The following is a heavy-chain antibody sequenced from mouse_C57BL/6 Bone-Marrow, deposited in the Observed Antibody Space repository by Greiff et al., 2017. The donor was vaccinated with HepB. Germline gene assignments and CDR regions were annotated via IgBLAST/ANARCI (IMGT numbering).Heavy chain of an antibody. J-gene: IGHJ2*01. Sequence: VQLQQSGAELARPGASVKLSCKASGYTFTSYGISWVKQRTGQGLEWIGEIYPRSGNTYYNEKFKGKATLTADKSTSTAYMDLLSLTSDDSAVYFCAGDYYGSSYWGQGTTLTVSS. CDR3: AGDYYGSSY. CDR1: GYTFTSYG. D-gene: IGHD1-1*01. V-gene: IGHV1-81*01. CDR2: IYPRSGNT.